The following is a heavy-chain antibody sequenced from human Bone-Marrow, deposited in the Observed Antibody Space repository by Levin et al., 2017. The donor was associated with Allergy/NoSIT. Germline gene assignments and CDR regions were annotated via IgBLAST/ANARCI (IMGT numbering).Heavy chain of an antibody. D-gene: IGHD3-10*01. Sequence: SVKVSCKASGGTFRGFAMSWVRQAPGQGLEWMAGIIPMFGTANYAQRFQGRATITADESTTTAFLELSSLKSEDTAVYYCARGPFAETRSSVYFYALGAWGQGTTITVSS. V-gene: IGHV1-69*13. CDR2: IIPMFGTA. J-gene: IGHJ6*02. CDR1: GGTFRGFA. CDR3: ARGPFAETRSSVYFYALGA.